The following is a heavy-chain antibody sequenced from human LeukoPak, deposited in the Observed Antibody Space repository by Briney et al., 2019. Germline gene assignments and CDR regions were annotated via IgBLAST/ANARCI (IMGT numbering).Heavy chain of an antibody. J-gene: IGHJ4*02. Sequence: GGSLRLSCAASGFTFSSYAMHWVRQAPGKGLEWVAVISYDGSNKYYADSVKGRFTISRDNSKNTLYLQINSLRAEGTAGYYCARTMVSSSWYSGFDYWGQGTLVTVSS. D-gene: IGHD6-13*01. V-gene: IGHV3-30*04. CDR3: ARTMVSSSWYSGFDY. CDR1: GFTFSSYA. CDR2: ISYDGSNK.